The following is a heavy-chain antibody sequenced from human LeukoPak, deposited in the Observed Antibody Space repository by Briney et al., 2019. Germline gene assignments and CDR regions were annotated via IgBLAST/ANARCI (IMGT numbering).Heavy chain of an antibody. CDR2: ISGSGGST. CDR3: AKGPVLLWFGED. J-gene: IGHJ4*02. V-gene: IGHV3-23*01. Sequence: GGSLRLSCAASGFTFSSYAMSWVRQAPGKGLEWVSAISGSGGSTYYADSVKGRFSISRDNSKNTLYLQMNSLRAEDTAVYYCAKGPVLLWFGEDWGQGTLVTVSS. D-gene: IGHD3-10*01. CDR1: GFTFSSYA.